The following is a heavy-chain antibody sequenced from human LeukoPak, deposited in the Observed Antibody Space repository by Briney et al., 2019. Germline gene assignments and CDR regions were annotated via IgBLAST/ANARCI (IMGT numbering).Heavy chain of an antibody. CDR3: ARDLGYCSGGSCYTGWFDP. D-gene: IGHD2-15*01. CDR1: GFTFSNYW. Sequence: GGSLRLSCEGSGFTFSNYWMGWVRQAPGKGLQWVANIKTDGSEKYYVDSVKGRFTISRDNAKNSLYLQMNSLRAEDTAVYYCARDLGYCSGGSCYTGWFDPWGQGTLVTVSS. J-gene: IGHJ5*02. V-gene: IGHV3-7*01. CDR2: IKTDGSEK.